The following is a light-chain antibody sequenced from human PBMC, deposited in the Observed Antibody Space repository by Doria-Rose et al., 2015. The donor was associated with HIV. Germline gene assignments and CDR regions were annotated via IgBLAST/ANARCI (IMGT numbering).Light chain of an antibody. CDR3: HQYGTSWT. CDR2: DGS. J-gene: IGKJ1*01. Sequence: TQSPGTLSLSPGERATLSCRASQSFSSTYLAWYHQKPGQAASLRIYDGSTRATGIPDRFSASGYGTDFTLHINRLEPEDFALYYCHQYGTSWTFGQGTKVEI. V-gene: IGKV3-20*01. CDR1: QSFSSTY.